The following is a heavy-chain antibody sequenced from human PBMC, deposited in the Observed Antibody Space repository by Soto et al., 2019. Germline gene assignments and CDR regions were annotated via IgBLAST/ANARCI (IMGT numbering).Heavy chain of an antibody. CDR3: ARDSDYYYDSSGYYYGWFDP. Sequence: SETLSLTCTVSGGSISSYYWSWIRQPAGKGLEWIGRIYTSGSTNYNPSLKSRVTMSVDTSKNQFSLKLSSVTAADTAVYYCARDSDYYYDSSGYYYGWFDPWGQGTLGTVSS. CDR2: IYTSGST. D-gene: IGHD3-22*01. V-gene: IGHV4-4*07. CDR1: GGSISSYY. J-gene: IGHJ5*02.